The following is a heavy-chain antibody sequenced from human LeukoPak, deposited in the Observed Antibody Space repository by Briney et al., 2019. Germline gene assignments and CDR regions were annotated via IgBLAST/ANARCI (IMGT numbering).Heavy chain of an antibody. CDR2: INPSGGST. V-gene: IGHV1-46*01. D-gene: IGHD1-26*01. Sequence: ASVKVSCEASGYTFTSDYIHWVRQAPGQGLEWMGVINPSGGSTTYAQKFQGRVSMTRDTSTSTVYMDLSSLRSEDTAVYYCARDPEANWAFFDYWGQGTLVTVSS. J-gene: IGHJ4*02. CDR1: GYTFTSDY. CDR3: ARDPEANWAFFDY.